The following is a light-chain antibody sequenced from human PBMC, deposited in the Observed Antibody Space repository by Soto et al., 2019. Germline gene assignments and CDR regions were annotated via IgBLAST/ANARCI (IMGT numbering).Light chain of an antibody. J-gene: IGKJ2*01. CDR1: QSISSW. CDR3: QQYHSYPYT. CDR2: KAS. Sequence: DIQMTQSPSTLSASVGDRVTITCRASQSISSWLAWYQQKPGKAPKLLIYKASSLESGVQSRFSGSGSGTEFTLTISSLQPDDFATYYCQQYHSYPYTFGQGTKLEIK. V-gene: IGKV1-5*03.